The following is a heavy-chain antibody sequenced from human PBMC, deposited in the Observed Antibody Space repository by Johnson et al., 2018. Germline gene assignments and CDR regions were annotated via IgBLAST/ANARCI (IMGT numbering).Heavy chain of an antibody. V-gene: IGHV3-9*01. CDR2: ISWNSGSI. D-gene: IGHD3-10*01. CDR3: AKDMVGYYYGSGGIGRVVANYYYYGMDV. CDR1: GFTFDDYA. J-gene: IGHJ6*02. Sequence: VQLVESGGGLVQPGRSLRLSCAASGFTFDDYAMHWVRQAPGKGLEWVSGISWNSGSIGYADSAKGRFTISRDNAKNSLYLQMNSLRAEDTGLYYCAKDMVGYYYGSGGIGRVVANYYYYGMDVWGQGTTVTVSS.